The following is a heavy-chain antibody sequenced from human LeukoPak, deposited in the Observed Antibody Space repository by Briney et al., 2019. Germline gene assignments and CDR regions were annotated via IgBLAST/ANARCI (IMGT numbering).Heavy chain of an antibody. CDR2: INPNSGGT. J-gene: IGHJ4*02. V-gene: IGHV1-2*02. Sequence: ASVKVSCKASGYTITGYYMHWVRQAPGQGLEWMGWINPNSGGTNYAQKFQGRVTMTRDTSISTAYIELSRLRSDDTAVYYCARARSLGYCSGGSCYGLDYWGQGTLVTVSS. D-gene: IGHD2-15*01. CDR3: ARARSLGYCSGGSCYGLDY. CDR1: GYTITGYY.